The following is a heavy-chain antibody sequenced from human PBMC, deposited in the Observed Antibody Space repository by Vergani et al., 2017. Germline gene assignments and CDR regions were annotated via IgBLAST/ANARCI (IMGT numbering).Heavy chain of an antibody. Sequence: QLQLQESGPGLVKPSETLSLTCTVSGVSIGSNSYYWGWIRQPPGKGLEWIGTIYYTGTTYYNEAHKSRLTISVDTSKNQFSLNLTSVTAADTAVYYCGTVVVVAAAPGYFQHWGQGTLVTVSS. D-gene: IGHD2-15*01. CDR3: GTVVVVAAAPGYFQH. CDR2: IYYTGTT. CDR1: GVSIGSNSYY. J-gene: IGHJ1*01. V-gene: IGHV4-39*01.